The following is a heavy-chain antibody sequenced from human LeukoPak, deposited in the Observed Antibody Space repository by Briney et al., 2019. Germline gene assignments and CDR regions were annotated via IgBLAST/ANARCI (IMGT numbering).Heavy chain of an antibody. V-gene: IGHV3-49*04. D-gene: IGHD3-22*01. Sequence: PGGSLRLSCTASGFTFGDYAMSWVRQAPGKGLEWVGFIRSKAYGGTTEYAASVKGRFTISRDDSKSIAYLQMNSLKTEDTAVYYCTRENYDSSGYPFYYFDYWGQGTLVTVSS. J-gene: IGHJ4*02. CDR1: GFTFGDYA. CDR3: TRENYDSSGYPFYYFDY. CDR2: IRSKAYGGTT.